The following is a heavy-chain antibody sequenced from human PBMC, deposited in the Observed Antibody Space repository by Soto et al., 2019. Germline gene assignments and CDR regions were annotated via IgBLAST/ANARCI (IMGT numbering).Heavy chain of an antibody. Sequence: GGSLRFSCVASGFRFSRYFMSWVRRGPGKGPEWVATIKADGSETGYVGSVRGRFTIYRDNAKSSLYLQMNSLRAEDTGVYYCARGYVKDFGGQGTVVTVSS. CDR2: IKADGSET. V-gene: IGHV3-7*01. J-gene: IGHJ4*02. D-gene: IGHD3-16*01. CDR3: ARGYVKDF. CDR1: GFRFSRYF.